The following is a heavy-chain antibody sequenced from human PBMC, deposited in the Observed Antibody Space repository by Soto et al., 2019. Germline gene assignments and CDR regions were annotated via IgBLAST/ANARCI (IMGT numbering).Heavy chain of an antibody. D-gene: IGHD2-2*01. Sequence: GGSLILSCGASGFTFSSYSMSWVRQAPGKGLEWVSAISGSGGSTYYADSVKGRFTISRDNSKNTLYLQMNSLRAEDTAVYYCTSSRSPDAYWGQGTLVTVSS. CDR2: ISGSGGST. V-gene: IGHV3-23*01. J-gene: IGHJ4*02. CDR3: TSSRSPDAY. CDR1: GFTFSSYS.